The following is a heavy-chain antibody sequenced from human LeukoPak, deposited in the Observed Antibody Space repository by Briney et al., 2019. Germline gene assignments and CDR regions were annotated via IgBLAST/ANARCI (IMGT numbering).Heavy chain of an antibody. V-gene: IGHV3-30*18. CDR3: AKTLDIVVVVAPIDDY. CDR2: ISYDGSNK. Sequence: GGSLRLSCAASGFTFSGYGMHWVRQAPGKGLEWVAVISYDGSNKYYADSVKGRFTISRDNSKNTLYLQMNSLRAEDTAVYYCAKTLDIVVVVAPIDDYWGQGTLVTVSS. D-gene: IGHD2-15*01. J-gene: IGHJ4*02. CDR1: GFTFSGYG.